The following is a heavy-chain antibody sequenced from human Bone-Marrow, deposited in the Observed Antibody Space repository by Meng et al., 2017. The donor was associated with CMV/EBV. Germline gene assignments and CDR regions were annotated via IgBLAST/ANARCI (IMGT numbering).Heavy chain of an antibody. CDR2: IENDGSNK. Sequence: GGSLRLSCAASGFTFSRYGMDWVRQGPGKGLEWVTFIENDGSNKYYADSVKGRFTISRDNFKNTVHLQINSLRAEDTALYYCVKFFRWDQPDDDFDIWGHGTMVTVSS. CDR1: GFTFSRYG. V-gene: IGHV3-30*02. CDR3: VKFFRWDQPDDDFDI. J-gene: IGHJ3*02. D-gene: IGHD1-26*01.